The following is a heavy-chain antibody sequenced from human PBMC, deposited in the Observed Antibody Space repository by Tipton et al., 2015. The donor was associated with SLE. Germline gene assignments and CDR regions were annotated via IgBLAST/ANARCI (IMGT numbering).Heavy chain of an antibody. Sequence: LRLSCSVSGGFISSYYWSWIRQPPGKRLEWIGYIYYSGSTYYNPSLKSRVTISVDTSKNQFSLKLSSVTAAGTAVYYCARGGGCSSTSCSPFDYWGQGTLVTVSS. D-gene: IGHD2-2*01. CDR3: ARGGGCSSTSCSPFDY. CDR1: GGFISSYY. CDR2: IYYSGST. V-gene: IGHV4-59*12. J-gene: IGHJ4*02.